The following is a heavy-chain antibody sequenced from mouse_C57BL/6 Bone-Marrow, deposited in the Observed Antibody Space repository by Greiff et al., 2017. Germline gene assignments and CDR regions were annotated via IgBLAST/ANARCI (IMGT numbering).Heavy chain of an antibody. J-gene: IGHJ2*01. CDR3: TTHYYGSSCVYFDY. CDR1: GFNIKDDY. V-gene: IGHV14-4*01. Sequence: DVHLVESGAELVRPGASVKLSCTASGFNIKDDYMHWVKQRPEQGLEWIGWIDPENGDTEYASKFQGKATITADTSSNTAYLQLSSLTSEDTAVYYCTTHYYGSSCVYFDYWGQGTTLTVSS. D-gene: IGHD1-1*01. CDR2: IDPENGDT.